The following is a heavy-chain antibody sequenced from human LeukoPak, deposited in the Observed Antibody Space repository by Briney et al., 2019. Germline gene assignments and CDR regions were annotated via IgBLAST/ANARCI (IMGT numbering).Heavy chain of an antibody. CDR2: IYPGDSDT. Sequence: GESLKISWKGSGYSFTSYWIGWVRQMPGKGLEWMGIIYPGDSDTRYSPSFQGQVTISADKSISTAYLQWSSLKASDTAMYYCARQTHPAYYYDSSGYSYWGQGTLVTVSS. V-gene: IGHV5-51*01. CDR1: GYSFTSYW. J-gene: IGHJ4*02. CDR3: ARQTHPAYYYDSSGYSY. D-gene: IGHD3-22*01.